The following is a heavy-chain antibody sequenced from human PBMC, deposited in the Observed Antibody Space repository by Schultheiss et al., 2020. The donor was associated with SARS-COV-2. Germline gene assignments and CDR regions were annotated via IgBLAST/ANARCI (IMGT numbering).Heavy chain of an antibody. CDR1: GFTFSSYE. J-gene: IGHJ6*02. Sequence: GESLKISCAASGFTFSSYEMNWVRQAPGKGLEWVSYISSSGSTIYYADSVKGRFTISRDNAKNSLYLQMNSLRAEDTAVYYCARSKAQYYYYYYGMDVWGQGTTVTVSS. CDR2: ISSSGSTI. V-gene: IGHV3-48*03. CDR3: ARSKAQYYYYYYGMDV. D-gene: IGHD5/OR15-5a*01.